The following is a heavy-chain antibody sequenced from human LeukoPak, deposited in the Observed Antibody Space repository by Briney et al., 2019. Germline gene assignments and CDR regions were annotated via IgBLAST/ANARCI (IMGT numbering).Heavy chain of an antibody. Sequence: ASVKVSCKASGYTFTGYYMHWVRQAPGQGLEWMGRINPNSGGTNYAQKFQGRVTMTRDTSISTAYMELSRLRSDDTAVYYCARDARVVVIEKALGYWGQGTLVTVSS. CDR2: INPNSGGT. V-gene: IGHV1-2*06. D-gene: IGHD3-22*01. CDR1: GYTFTGYY. J-gene: IGHJ4*02. CDR3: ARDARVVVIEKALGY.